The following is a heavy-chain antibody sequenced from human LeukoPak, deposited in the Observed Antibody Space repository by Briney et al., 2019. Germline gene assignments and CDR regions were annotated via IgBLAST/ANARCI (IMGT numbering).Heavy chain of an antibody. CDR1: GFTFSSYA. D-gene: IGHD5-12*01. CDR2: ISYDGGNK. V-gene: IGHV3-30-3*01. J-gene: IGHJ3*02. CDR3: ASVDDLDAFAM. Sequence: GGSLRLSCEASGFTFSSYAMHWVRQAPGKGLEWVAVISYDGGNKCYADFVKGRFTISRDNSKNTLYLQMNSLRAEDTAVYYCASVDDLDAFAMWGQGTMVIVFS.